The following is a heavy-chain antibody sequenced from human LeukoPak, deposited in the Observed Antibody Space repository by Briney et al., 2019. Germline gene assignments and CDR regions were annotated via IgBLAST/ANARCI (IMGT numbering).Heavy chain of an antibody. V-gene: IGHV1-2*02. CDR3: ARLRDDILTGYFDY. CDR1: GYTFTGYY. CDR2: INPNSGGT. Sequence: ASVKVSCKASGYTFTGYYMHWVRQAPGQGLEWMGWINPNSGGTNHAQKFQGRVTMTRDTSISTAYMDLSRLRSDDTAVYYCARLRDDILTGYFDYWGQGTLVTVSS. D-gene: IGHD3-9*01. J-gene: IGHJ4*02.